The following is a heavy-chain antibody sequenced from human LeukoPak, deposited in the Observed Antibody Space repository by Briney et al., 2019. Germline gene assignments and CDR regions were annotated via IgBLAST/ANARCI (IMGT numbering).Heavy chain of an antibody. CDR3: AKGSNRGVATIDY. CDR1: GFTFRSYG. J-gene: IGHJ4*02. D-gene: IGHD5-12*01. V-gene: IGHV3-33*06. CDR2: IWFDGSNK. Sequence: GRSLRLSCAASGFTFRSYGMHWVRQSPGKGLEWVAIIWFDGSNKYYADSVKGRFTISRDNSKNTLFLQMNSLRAEDTAVYYCAKGSNRGVATIDYWGQGTLVTVSS.